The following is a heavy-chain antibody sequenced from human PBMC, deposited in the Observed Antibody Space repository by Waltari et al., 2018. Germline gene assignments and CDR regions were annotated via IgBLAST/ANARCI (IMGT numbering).Heavy chain of an antibody. J-gene: IGHJ4*02. D-gene: IGHD6-19*01. CDR3: AKDREAVAGGLDY. CDR1: GFTFSSYA. CDR2: IYSGGST. V-gene: IGHV3-23*03. Sequence: EVQLLESGGGLVQPGGSLRLSCAASGFTFSSYAMSWVRQAPGKGLEWVSVIYSGGSTYYADSVKGRFTISRDNSKNTLYLQMNSLRAEDTAVYYCAKDREAVAGGLDYWGQGTLVTVSS.